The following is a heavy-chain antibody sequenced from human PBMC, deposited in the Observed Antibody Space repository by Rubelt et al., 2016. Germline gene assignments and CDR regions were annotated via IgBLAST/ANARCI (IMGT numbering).Heavy chain of an antibody. D-gene: IGHD3-10*01. V-gene: IGHV4-34*01. Sequence: QVQLQQWGAGLLKPSETLSLTCAVYGGSFSGYYWSWIRQPPGKGLEWIGEINHSGSTNYNPSLKSRVTISVDTSKNQFSLKLSSVTAADTGVYYCARRGVSGYVGSWGQGTLVTVSS. CDR1: GGSFSGYY. CDR2: INHSGST. CDR3: ARRGVSGYVGS. J-gene: IGHJ4*02.